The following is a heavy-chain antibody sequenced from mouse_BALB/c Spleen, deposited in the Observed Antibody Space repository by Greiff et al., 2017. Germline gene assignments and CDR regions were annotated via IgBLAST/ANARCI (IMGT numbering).Heavy chain of an antibody. CDR2: ISYSGST. J-gene: IGHJ1*01. V-gene: IGHV3-2*02. Sequence: EVKLVESGPGLVKPSQSLSLTCTVTGYSITSDYAWNWIRQFPGNKLEWMGYISYSGSTSYNPSLKSRISITRDTSKNQFFLQLNSVTTEDTATYYCARWGWLLRYFDVWGAGTTVTVSS. CDR1: GYSITSDYA. CDR3: ARWGWLLRYFDV. D-gene: IGHD2-3*01.